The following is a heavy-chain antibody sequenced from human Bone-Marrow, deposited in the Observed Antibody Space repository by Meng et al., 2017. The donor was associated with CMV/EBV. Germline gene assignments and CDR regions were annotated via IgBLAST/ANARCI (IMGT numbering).Heavy chain of an antibody. D-gene: IGHD2-21*02. V-gene: IGHV3-21*01. CDR1: GFNFNSHD. Sequence: GGSLRLSCAASGFNFNSHDMNWVRQAPGKGLEWVSSISSSSSYIYYADSVKGRITISRDNAKKSVYMQMNSLRVEDTAVYYCSRERAVMTAGPGTFEGVGRGKWFDYWGQGTLVTVSS. CDR2: ISSSSSYI. J-gene: IGHJ4*02. CDR3: SRERAVMTAGPGTFEGVGRGKWFDY.